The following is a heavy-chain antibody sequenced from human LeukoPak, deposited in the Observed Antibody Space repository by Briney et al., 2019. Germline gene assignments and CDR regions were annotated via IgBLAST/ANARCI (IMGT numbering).Heavy chain of an antibody. D-gene: IGHD2-15*01. Sequence: PSETLPLTCTVSGGSISSYYGSWIRQPAGKGLEWIGRIYTSGSTNYNPSLKSRVTMSVDTSKNQFSLKLSSVTAADTAVYYCARDPPRGWDAFDIWGQGTMVTVSS. CDR3: ARDPPRGWDAFDI. CDR1: GGSISSYY. V-gene: IGHV4-4*07. CDR2: IYTSGST. J-gene: IGHJ3*02.